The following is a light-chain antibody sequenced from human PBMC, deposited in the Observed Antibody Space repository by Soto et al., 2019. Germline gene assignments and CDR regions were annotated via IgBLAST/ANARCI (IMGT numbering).Light chain of an antibody. CDR3: QQSYSTPLT. CDR2: SAS. Sequence: EIVLTQSPGTLSLSPGERATLSCRASQYVSSSFLAWYQQTPGQAPRLLIYSASSRATGIPDRFSGSGSGTDFTLTISRLEPEDFATYYCQQSYSTPLTFGQGTKVEIK. CDR1: QYVSSSF. V-gene: IGKV3-20*01. J-gene: IGKJ1*01.